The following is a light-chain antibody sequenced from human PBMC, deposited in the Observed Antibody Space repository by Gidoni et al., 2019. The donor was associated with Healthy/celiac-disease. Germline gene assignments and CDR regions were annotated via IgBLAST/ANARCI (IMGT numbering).Light chain of an antibody. V-gene: IGLV3-1*01. CDR1: KLGDKY. Sequence: YELPQPHPGSVPPGQTASITCSGDKLGDKYACWYQQKPGQSPVLVIDQDSKRPSGIPERFSGSNSGNTATLTISGPQAMDEADYSCQAWDSSTAVFGGGPKLTVL. J-gene: IGLJ3*02. CDR3: QAWDSSTAV. CDR2: QDS.